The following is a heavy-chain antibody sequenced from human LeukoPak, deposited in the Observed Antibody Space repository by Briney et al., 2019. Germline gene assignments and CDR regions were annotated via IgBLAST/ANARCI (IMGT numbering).Heavy chain of an antibody. CDR1: GFTFSSYE. CDR2: ISSSGCTI. V-gene: IGHV3-48*03. J-gene: IGHJ4*02. D-gene: IGHD1-26*01. CDR3: ARVSSGSYYILDY. Sequence: GGSLRLSCAASGFTFSSYEMNWVRQAPGKGLEWVSYISSSGCTIYYVDSVKGRLTISRDNAKNSLYLQMSGLRAEDTAVYYCARVSSGSYYILDYWGQGTLVTVSS.